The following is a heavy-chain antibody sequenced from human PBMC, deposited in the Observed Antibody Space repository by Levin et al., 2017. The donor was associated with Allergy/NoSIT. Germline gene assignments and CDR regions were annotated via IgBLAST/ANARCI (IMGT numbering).Heavy chain of an antibody. V-gene: IGHV3-21*04. D-gene: IGHD3-22*01. J-gene: IGHJ3*02. CDR3: ARDDRHLCYDSGGYYPPVDAFDI. CDR1: GFTFNTFI. CDR2: ISFGSTYI. Sequence: PGGSLRLSCAASGFTFNTFIMNWVRQAPGKGLEWVASISFGSTYIYYADSVKGRFTISRDDAKSSLYLQMNSLRAEDAAVYYCARDDRHLCYDSGGYYPPVDAFDIWGRGTLVTISS.